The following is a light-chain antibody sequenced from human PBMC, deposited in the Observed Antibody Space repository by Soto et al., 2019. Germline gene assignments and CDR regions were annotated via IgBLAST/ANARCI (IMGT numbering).Light chain of an antibody. CDR2: KAS. Sequence: DIQMTQSPSTLSASVGDRVTITCRASQTIYSWLAWYQQKPGKAPKLLIYKASSLESGVPSRFSGSGSGTAFTLTIISLQPDDSAIYHCQQYNSYTWTFGQGTKVEIK. J-gene: IGKJ1*01. V-gene: IGKV1-5*03. CDR1: QTIYSW. CDR3: QQYNSYTWT.